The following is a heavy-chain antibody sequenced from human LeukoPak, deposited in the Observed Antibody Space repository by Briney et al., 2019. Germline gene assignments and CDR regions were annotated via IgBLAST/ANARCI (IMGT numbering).Heavy chain of an antibody. Sequence: PGGSLRLSCAASGFTFSSYAMHWVRQAPGKGLEWVAVISYDGSNKYYADSVKGRFTVSRDNSKNTLYLQMNSLRAEDTAVYYCARDRPREVAGIFDPWGQGTLVTVSS. CDR3: ARDRPREVAGIFDP. V-gene: IGHV3-30-3*01. J-gene: IGHJ5*02. CDR2: ISYDGSNK. CDR1: GFTFSSYA. D-gene: IGHD6-19*01.